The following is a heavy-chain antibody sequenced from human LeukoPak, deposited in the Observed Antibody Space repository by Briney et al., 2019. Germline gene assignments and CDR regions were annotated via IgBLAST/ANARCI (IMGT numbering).Heavy chain of an antibody. CDR1: GFTFSSYG. J-gene: IGHJ3*02. CDR2: IPYDGSNK. CDR3: ARIDSRRTFDI. Sequence: SGGSLRLSCAASGFTFSSYGMHWVRQAPGKGLEWVAVIPYDGSNKYYADSVKGRFTISRDNAKNSLSLQMNNLRFEGTAVYYCARIDSRRTFDIWGQGTMVTVSS. D-gene: IGHD1-14*01. V-gene: IGHV3-30*03.